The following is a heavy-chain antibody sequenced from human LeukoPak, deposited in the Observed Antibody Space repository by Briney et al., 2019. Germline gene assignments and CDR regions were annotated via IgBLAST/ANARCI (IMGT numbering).Heavy chain of an antibody. D-gene: IGHD3-22*01. CDR2: INPNSGGT. V-gene: IGHV1-2*02. Sequence: ASVKVSCKASGYTFTGYYKHWVRQAPGQGLEWMGWINPNSGGTNYAQKFQGRVTMTRDTSISTAYMELSRLRSDDTAVYYCAREAADYYDSSGYYFNTAGFDPWGQGTLVTVSS. CDR3: AREAADYYDSSGYYFNTAGFDP. J-gene: IGHJ5*02. CDR1: GYTFTGYY.